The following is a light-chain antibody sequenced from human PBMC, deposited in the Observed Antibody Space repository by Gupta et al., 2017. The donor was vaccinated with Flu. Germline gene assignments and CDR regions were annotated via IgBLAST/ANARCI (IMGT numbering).Light chain of an antibody. CDR2: SAS. Sequence: DIKLTESPSSMSASVGARVTITCRSSQSISSYVNWVQQTPGKAPKFLIYSASNLQNGVSSRFSGSGSGTDFTLTISSLQPEDFATYYCQQSYTTPLTFGGWTKVEIK. V-gene: IGKV1-39*01. CDR3: QQSYTTPLT. J-gene: IGKJ4*01. CDR1: QSISSY.